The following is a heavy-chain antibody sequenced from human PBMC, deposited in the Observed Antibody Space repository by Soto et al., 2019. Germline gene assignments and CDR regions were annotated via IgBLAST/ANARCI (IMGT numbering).Heavy chain of an antibody. CDR2: IIPIFGTA. J-gene: IGHJ4*02. CDR3: ARGDRYYDSSGYYWRIFDY. CDR1: GGTFSSYA. D-gene: IGHD3-22*01. V-gene: IGHV1-69*13. Sequence: GASVKVSCKASGGTFSSYAISWVRQAPGQGLEWMGGIIPIFGTANYAQKFQGRVTITADESTSTAYMELSSLRSEDTAVYYCARGDRYYDSSGYYWRIFDYWGQGPLVTVYS.